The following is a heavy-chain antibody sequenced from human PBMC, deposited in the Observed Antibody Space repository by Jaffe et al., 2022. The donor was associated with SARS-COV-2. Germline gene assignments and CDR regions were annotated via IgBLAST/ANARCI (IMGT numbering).Heavy chain of an antibody. V-gene: IGHV3-9*01. CDR2: ISWNSGSI. D-gene: IGHD2-2*02. CDR3: AKDLAAAIRSDAFDI. Sequence: EVQLVESGGGLVQPGRSLRLSCAASGFTFDDYAMHWVRQAPGKGLEWVSGISWNSGSIGYADSVKGRFTISRDNAKNSLYLQMNSLRAEDTALYYCAKDLAAAIRSDAFDIWGQGTMVTVSS. J-gene: IGHJ3*02. CDR1: GFTFDDYA.